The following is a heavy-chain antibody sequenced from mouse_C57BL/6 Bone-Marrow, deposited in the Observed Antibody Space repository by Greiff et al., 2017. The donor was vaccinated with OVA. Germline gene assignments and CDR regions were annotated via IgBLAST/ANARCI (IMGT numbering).Heavy chain of an antibody. J-gene: IGHJ1*03. D-gene: IGHD1-1*01. Sequence: QVQLQQPGAELVKPGASVKLSCKASGYTFTSYWMHWVKQRPGRGLEWIGRTDPNSGGTKYNEKFKSKATLTVDKPSSTAYMQLSSLTSEDSAVYYCASFYYYGSHWYFDVWGTGTTVTVSS. V-gene: IGHV1-72*01. CDR1: GYTFTSYW. CDR2: TDPNSGGT. CDR3: ASFYYYGSHWYFDV.